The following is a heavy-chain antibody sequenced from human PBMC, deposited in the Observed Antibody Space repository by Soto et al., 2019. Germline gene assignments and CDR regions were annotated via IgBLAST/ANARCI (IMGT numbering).Heavy chain of an antibody. J-gene: IGHJ4*02. CDR1: GVSISSGGYS. Sequence: PSETLSLTCAVSGVSISSGGYSWSWIRQPPGKGLEWIGYIYYSGSTDYNPSLKGRVTISVDASKNQFSLKLSSVTAADTAVYYCARHGDGYNYGTFTGFDYWGQGTLVTVSS. D-gene: IGHD5-12*01. V-gene: IGHV4-30-2*01. CDR3: ARHGDGYNYGTFTGFDY. CDR2: IYYSGST.